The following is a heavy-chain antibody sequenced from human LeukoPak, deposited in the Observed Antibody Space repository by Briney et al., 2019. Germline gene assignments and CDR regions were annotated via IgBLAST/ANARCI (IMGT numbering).Heavy chain of an antibody. D-gene: IGHD4-23*01. J-gene: IGHJ4*02. CDR1: GGTFSSYA. CDR3: ARDSGATVVTGIYCFDY. CDR2: IIPIFGTP. V-gene: IGHV1-69*05. Sequence: SVKVSCKASGGTFSSYAISWVRQAPGQGLEWMGGIIPIFGTPIYAQKFQGRVTITTDESTSTAYMELSSLRSEDTAVYYCARDSGATVVTGIYCFDYWGQGTLVTVSS.